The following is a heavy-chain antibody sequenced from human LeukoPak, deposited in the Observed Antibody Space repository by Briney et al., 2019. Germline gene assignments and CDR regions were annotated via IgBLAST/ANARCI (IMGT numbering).Heavy chain of an antibody. V-gene: IGHV1-2*02. J-gene: IGHJ4*02. CDR1: GYTFTGYY. CDR3: ARVIGGSSADY. CDR2: INPNNGGT. D-gene: IGHD4-23*01. Sequence: ASVKVSCKASGYTFTGYYMHWVRQAPGQGLEWMGWINPNNGGTNYAQKFQGRVTMTRDTSINTAYMELSRLRSDDTAVYYCARVIGGSSADYWGQGTLVTVSS.